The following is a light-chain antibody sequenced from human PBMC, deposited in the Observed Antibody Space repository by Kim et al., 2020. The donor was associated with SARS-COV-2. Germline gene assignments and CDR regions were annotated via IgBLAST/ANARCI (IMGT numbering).Light chain of an antibody. CDR1: KLGEKH. CDR2: QDN. Sequence: GSPGQASTTTCSGHKLGEKHVSWYQQKPGQSPVLVIYQDNKRPSGIPERFSGSNSGNTATLTVSGTQVMDEADYYCQAWDSNAGVFGGGTQLTVL. CDR3: QAWDSNAGV. J-gene: IGLJ3*02. V-gene: IGLV3-1*01.